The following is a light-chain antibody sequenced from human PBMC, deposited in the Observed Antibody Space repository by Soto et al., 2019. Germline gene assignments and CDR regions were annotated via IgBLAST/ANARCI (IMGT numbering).Light chain of an antibody. CDR2: AAS. CDR3: QQLNTYPLT. Sequence: DIQLTQSPSFLSASVGDRVTITCRASQGISSYLAWYQQKPGQAPKVLIYAASTLQSGVPSRFSGSGSGTEFTLTISRLQPEDFATYYCQQLNTYPLTFGGGTKVEIK. V-gene: IGKV1-9*01. CDR1: QGISSY. J-gene: IGKJ4*01.